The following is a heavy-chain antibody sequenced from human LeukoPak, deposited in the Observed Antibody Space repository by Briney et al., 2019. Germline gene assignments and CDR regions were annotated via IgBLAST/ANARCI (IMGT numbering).Heavy chain of an antibody. D-gene: IGHD2-2*01. Sequence: ASVKVSCKASGYTITSYDINWVRQAPGQGLEWMGWINPNSGGTNYAQKFQGRVTMTRDTSISTAYMELSRLRSDDTAVYYCARAPIQGYCSSTSCQALDYWGQGTLVTVSS. V-gene: IGHV1-2*02. CDR1: GYTITSYD. CDR3: ARAPIQGYCSSTSCQALDY. J-gene: IGHJ4*02. CDR2: INPNSGGT.